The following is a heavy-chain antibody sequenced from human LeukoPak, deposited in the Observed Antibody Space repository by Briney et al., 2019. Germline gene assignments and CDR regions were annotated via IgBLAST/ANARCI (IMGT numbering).Heavy chain of an antibody. CDR2: IYYSGST. CDR1: GGSISSYY. D-gene: IGHD6-19*01. J-gene: IGHJ4*02. CDR3: ARSSGWEEYYFDY. V-gene: IGHV4-59*01. Sequence: SETLSLTCTVSGGSISSYYWSWIRQPPGKGLEWIGYIYYSGSTNYNPSLKSRVTISVDTSKNQFSLKLSYVTAADTAVYYCARSSGWEEYYFDYWGQGTLVTVSS.